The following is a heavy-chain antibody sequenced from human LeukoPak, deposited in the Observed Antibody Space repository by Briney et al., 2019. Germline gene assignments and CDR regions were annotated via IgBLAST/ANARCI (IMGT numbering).Heavy chain of an antibody. V-gene: IGHV3-23*01. D-gene: IGHD4-17*01. CDR1: GFTFSSYA. J-gene: IGHJ4*02. Sequence: GGSLRLSCAASGFTFSSYAMSWVRQAPGKGLEWVSGISGSGGSTNYADSVRGRFTISRDNSKNTLYLQMDSLRAEDTAVYYCATILRPIYGDYVLAYWGQGALVTVSS. CDR2: ISGSGGST. CDR3: ATILRPIYGDYVLAY.